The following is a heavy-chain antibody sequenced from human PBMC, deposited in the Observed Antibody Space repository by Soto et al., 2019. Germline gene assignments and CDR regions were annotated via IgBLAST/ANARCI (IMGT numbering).Heavy chain of an antibody. CDR2: MDPNRGHS. J-gene: IGHJ4*02. CDR3: ARLDSSGIGIDY. CDR1: GYNISSYD. D-gene: IGHD3-22*01. Sequence: ASVKVSCKASGYNISSYDIIWVRQAAGQGLEWMGWMDPNRGHSDSVQNFRGRVTMTTNISASTAYLQWSSLKASDTAMYYCARLDSSGIGIDYWGQGTLVTVSS. V-gene: IGHV1-8*01.